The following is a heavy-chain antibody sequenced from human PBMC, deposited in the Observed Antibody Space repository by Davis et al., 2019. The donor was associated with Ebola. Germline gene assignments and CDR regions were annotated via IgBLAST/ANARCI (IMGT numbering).Heavy chain of an antibody. CDR3: ARDVGVEFDY. V-gene: IGHV4-59*01. J-gene: IGHJ4*02. D-gene: IGHD3-10*01. Sequence: SETLSLTCTVSGGSINSAHWSWIRQSPEKGLEWIGYIYYSGNTNYNPSLESRVTISLDTSKDQFSLNLNSVTAADTAVYYCARDVGVEFDYWGQGALVTVSS. CDR1: GGSINSAH. CDR2: IYYSGNT.